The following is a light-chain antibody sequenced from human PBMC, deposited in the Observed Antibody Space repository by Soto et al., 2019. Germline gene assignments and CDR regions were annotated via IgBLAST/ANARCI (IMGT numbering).Light chain of an antibody. Sequence: EIVLTQSPGTLSLSPGERATLSCRASQSVSSSYLAWYQQKPGQAPRLLIYDASSRATGIPDRFSGSGSGTDFTLTISRLEPEDFAVYYCQHYGSSLWTFDQGTKVEIK. CDR1: QSVSSSY. V-gene: IGKV3-20*01. CDR3: QHYGSSLWT. CDR2: DAS. J-gene: IGKJ1*01.